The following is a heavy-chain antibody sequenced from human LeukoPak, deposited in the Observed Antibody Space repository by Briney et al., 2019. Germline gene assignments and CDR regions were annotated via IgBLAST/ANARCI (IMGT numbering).Heavy chain of an antibody. V-gene: IGHV4-59*01. J-gene: IGHJ5*02. CDR3: ARVWSGIAVAGGWFDP. D-gene: IGHD6-19*01. Sequence: SETLSLTCTVSGGSISSYYWSWIRQPPGKGLEWIGYIYYSGSTNYNPSLKSRVTISVDTSKNQFSLKLSSVTAADTAVYYCARVWSGIAVAGGWFDPWGQGTLVTVSS. CDR1: GGSISSYY. CDR2: IYYSGST.